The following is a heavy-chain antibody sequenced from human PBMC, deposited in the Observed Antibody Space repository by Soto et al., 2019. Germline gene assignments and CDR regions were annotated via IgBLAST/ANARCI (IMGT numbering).Heavy chain of an antibody. CDR1: GGPFSSHT. J-gene: IGHJ2*01. CDR2: IIPALGTT. CDR3: ASPDFGDYWYFDL. Sequence: QDQLVQSGAEVKKPGSSVKVSCKAFGGPFSSHTFSWVRQAPGQGLEWMGRIIPALGTTTYAQKFQGRVTLTADESVTTVYMELTSLRTEDTAVYYCASPDFGDYWYFDLWGRGTLVTVSS. D-gene: IGHD4-17*01. V-gene: IGHV1-69*08.